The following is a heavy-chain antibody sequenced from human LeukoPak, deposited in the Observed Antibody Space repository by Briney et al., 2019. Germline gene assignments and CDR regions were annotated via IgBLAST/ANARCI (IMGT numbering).Heavy chain of an antibody. CDR1: GFTFSSSA. CDR3: AKDGYSYGYFDY. D-gene: IGHD5-18*01. CDR2: ISGSGGCT. V-gene: IGHV3-23*01. Sequence: TGGSLRLSCAASGFTFSSSAMSWVRQAPGKGLEWVSAISGSGGCTYYADSVKGRFTISRDNSKNTLYLQMNSLRAEDTAVYYCAKDGYSYGYFDYWGQGTLVTVSS. J-gene: IGHJ4*02.